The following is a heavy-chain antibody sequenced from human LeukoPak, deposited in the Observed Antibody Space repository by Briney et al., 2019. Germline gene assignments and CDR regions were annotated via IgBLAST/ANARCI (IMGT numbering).Heavy chain of an antibody. D-gene: IGHD1-7*01. Sequence: DSVKGRFTISRDNSKNTLYLQMNSLRAEDTAVYYCAKNWNYASMYYFDYWGQGTLVTVSS. V-gene: IGHV3-23*01. J-gene: IGHJ4*02. CDR3: AKNWNYASMYYFDY.